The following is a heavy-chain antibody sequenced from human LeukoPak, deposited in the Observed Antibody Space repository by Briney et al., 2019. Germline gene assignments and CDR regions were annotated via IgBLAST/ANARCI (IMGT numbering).Heavy chain of an antibody. CDR3: ARDPAGLQYYYYCMDV. V-gene: IGHV4-61*02. Sequence: SQTLSLTCTVSGGSISSGSYYWSWIRQPAGKGLEWIGRIYNSGSTNYNPSLKSRVTISVDTSKNQFSLKLSSVTAADTAVYYCARDPAGLQYYYYCMDVWGKGTTVTVSS. J-gene: IGHJ6*03. CDR2: IYNSGST. CDR1: GGSISSGSYY. D-gene: IGHD4-11*01.